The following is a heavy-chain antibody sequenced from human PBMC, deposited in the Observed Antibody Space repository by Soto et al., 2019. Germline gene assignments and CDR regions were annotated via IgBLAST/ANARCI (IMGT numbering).Heavy chain of an antibody. Sequence: SETLSLTCAVYGGSFSGYYWSWIRQPPGKGLEWIGEINHSGSTNYNPSLKSRVTISVDTSKSQFSLKLSSVTAADTAVYYCARGKEQQLPRDWGQGTLVTVSS. CDR1: GGSFSGYY. J-gene: IGHJ4*02. CDR2: INHSGST. CDR3: ARGKEQQLPRD. D-gene: IGHD6-13*01. V-gene: IGHV4-34*01.